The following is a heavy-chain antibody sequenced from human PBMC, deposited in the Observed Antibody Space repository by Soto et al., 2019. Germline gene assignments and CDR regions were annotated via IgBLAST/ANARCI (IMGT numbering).Heavy chain of an antibody. D-gene: IGHD3-10*01. CDR2: IYHSGST. CDR3: ARLRDYYGSGSYYKDYFDY. CDR1: GGSISSSNW. Sequence: QVQLQESGPGLVKPSGTLSLTCAVSGGSISSSNWWSWVRQPPGKGLEWIGEIYHSGSTNYNPSLKSRVTISVDKSKNQFSLKLSSVTAADTAVYYCARLRDYYGSGSYYKDYFDYWGHGTLVTVSS. J-gene: IGHJ4*01. V-gene: IGHV4-4*02.